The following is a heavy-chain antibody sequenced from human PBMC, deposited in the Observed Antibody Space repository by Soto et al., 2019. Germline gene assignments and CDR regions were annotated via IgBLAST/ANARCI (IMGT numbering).Heavy chain of an antibody. J-gene: IGHJ5*02. V-gene: IGHV4-30-4*01. CDR1: GGSISSGRYY. CDR2: IYNSGST. Sequence: QVQLQESGPGLVKPSQTLSLTCTVSGGSISSGRYYWTRSRQSPGRGLEWIGYIYNSGSTYYNPSLKSRVTISVDTSKNQFSLKLSSVTAADTAVYYCARVAAGHYSTNWFDPWGQGTLVTVSS. D-gene: IGHD3-9*01. CDR3: ARVAAGHYSTNWFDP.